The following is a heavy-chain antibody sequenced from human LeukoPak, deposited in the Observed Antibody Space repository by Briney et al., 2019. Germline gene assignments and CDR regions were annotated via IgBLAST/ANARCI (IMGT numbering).Heavy chain of an antibody. CDR1: GGSISSGSYY. D-gene: IGHD3-3*01. Sequence: SQTLSLTCTVSGGSISSGSYYWSWIRQPAWKGLEWIGRIYTSGSTNYNPSLKSRVTISVDTSKNQFSLKLSSVTAADTAVYYCARAYYDFWSGHDAFDIWGQGTMVTVPS. CDR2: IYTSGST. V-gene: IGHV4-61*02. CDR3: ARAYYDFWSGHDAFDI. J-gene: IGHJ3*02.